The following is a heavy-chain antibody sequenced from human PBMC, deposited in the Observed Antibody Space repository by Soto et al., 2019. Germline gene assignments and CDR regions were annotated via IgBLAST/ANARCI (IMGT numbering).Heavy chain of an antibody. Sequence: SETLSLTCAVSGGSISSGGYSWSWIRQPPGKGLEWIGYIYHSGSTYYNPSLKSRVTISVDRSKNQFSLKLSSVTAADSSVYYCASHFPPLHSASYWFDSWGQGILVTVSS. D-gene: IGHD3-10*01. CDR2: IYHSGST. V-gene: IGHV4-30-2*01. CDR3: ASHFPPLHSASYWFDS. CDR1: GGSISSGGYS. J-gene: IGHJ5*01.